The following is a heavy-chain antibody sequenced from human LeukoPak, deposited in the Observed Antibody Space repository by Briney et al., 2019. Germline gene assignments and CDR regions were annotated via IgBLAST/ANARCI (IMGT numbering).Heavy chain of an antibody. V-gene: IGHV3-23*01. J-gene: IGHJ5*02. D-gene: IGHD6-13*01. CDR1: GFTFSSYA. CDR3: AKDRDSSSWYGWFDP. CDR2: ISGSGGST. Sequence: GGSLRLSCAASGFTFSSYAMSWVRQAPGKGLEWVSAISGSGGSTYYADSVKGRFTVSRDDSKNTLYLQMNSLRAEDTAVYYCAKDRDSSSWYGWFDPWGQGTLVTVSS.